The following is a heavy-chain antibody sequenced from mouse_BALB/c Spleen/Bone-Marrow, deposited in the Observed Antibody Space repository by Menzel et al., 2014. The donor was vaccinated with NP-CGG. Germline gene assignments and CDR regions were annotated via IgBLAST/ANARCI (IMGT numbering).Heavy chain of an antibody. CDR1: GDSITNAY. J-gene: IGHJ2*01. D-gene: IGHD3-3*01. V-gene: IGHV3-8*02. CDR3: ARGTGYYFDY. CDR2: ISYSGNT. Sequence: EVQLQQSGPSLVKPSQTLSLTCSVTGDSITNAYWNWIRKFPGNKIDYMGYISYSGNTYYNPSLKSRISITRDTSKNQFYLQLNSVTTGDTATYFCARGTGYYFDYWGQGTTLTVSS.